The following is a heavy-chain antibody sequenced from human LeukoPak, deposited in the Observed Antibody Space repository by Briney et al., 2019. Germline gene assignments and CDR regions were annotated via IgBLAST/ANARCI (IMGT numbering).Heavy chain of an antibody. CDR1: GGTXXNYA. D-gene: IGHD2-21*02. Sequence: VXXSXXASGGTXXNYAXXWXRQAPGQGLGWMGXIIPIFGTTNYAQKFQGRVTITADESTTTAYMELSSLRSEDTAVYYCAANGYCGSDCYYYFDYWGQGTLVTVSS. CDR3: AANGYCGSDCYYYFDY. V-gene: IGHV1-69*13. CDR2: IIPIFGTT. J-gene: IGHJ4*02.